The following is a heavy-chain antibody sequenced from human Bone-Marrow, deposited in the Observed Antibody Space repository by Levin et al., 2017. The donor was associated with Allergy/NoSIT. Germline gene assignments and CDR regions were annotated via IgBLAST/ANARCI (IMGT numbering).Heavy chain of an antibody. Sequence: GGSLRLSCAASGFTFSTYAMTWVRKAPGKGLEWVATIGVGGDTYHADFAKGRLTISKDSSENTLFLQMNSLTVEDTALYYCARDALGAGSSWTSSYGMDVWGQGTTVTVSS. V-gene: IGHV3-23*01. J-gene: IGHJ6*02. CDR2: IGVGGDT. CDR1: GFTFSTYA. D-gene: IGHD6-13*01. CDR3: ARDALGAGSSWTSSYGMDV.